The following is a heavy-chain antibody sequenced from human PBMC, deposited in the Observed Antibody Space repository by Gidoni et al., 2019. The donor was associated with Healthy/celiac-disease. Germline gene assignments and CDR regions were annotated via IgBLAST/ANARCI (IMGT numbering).Heavy chain of an antibody. J-gene: IGHJ4*02. CDR3: AKDSAARIAVAGGGFDY. CDR1: GFTFSSYA. CDR2: ISGSGGST. V-gene: IGHV3-23*01. D-gene: IGHD6-19*01. Sequence: EVQLLESGGGLVQPGGSLRLSCAASGFTFSSYAMGWVRQAPGKGLEWVSAISGSGGSTYYADSVKGRFTISRDNSKNTLYLQMNSLRAEDTAVYYCAKDSAARIAVAGGGFDYWGQGTLVTVSS.